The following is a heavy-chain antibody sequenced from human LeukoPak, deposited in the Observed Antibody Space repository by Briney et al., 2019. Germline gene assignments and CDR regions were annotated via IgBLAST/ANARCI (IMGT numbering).Heavy chain of an antibody. CDR3: ARDLRYGDYGDY. Sequence: ASVKVACKASGNTFTSDGICWVRQAPGQGLEWMGWISAYNGNTNYAQKLQGRVTMTTDTSTSTAYMELRSLRSDDTAVYYCARDLRYGDYGDYWGQGTLVTVSS. J-gene: IGHJ4*02. D-gene: IGHD4-17*01. CDR1: GNTFTSDG. V-gene: IGHV1-18*01. CDR2: ISAYNGNT.